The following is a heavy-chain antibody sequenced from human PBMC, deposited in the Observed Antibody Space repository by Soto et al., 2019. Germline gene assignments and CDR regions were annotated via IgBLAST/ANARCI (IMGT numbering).Heavy chain of an antibody. CDR3: AEAGGHNFDC. D-gene: IGHD3-10*01. CDR1: GFTFSHYA. CDR2: MSNDGSNE. V-gene: IGHV3-30*18. J-gene: IGHJ4*02. Sequence: QVQLVESGGGVVQPGRSLRLSCAASGFTFSHYAMHWVRQAPGKGLEWVAVMSNDGSNEYYADSVKGRFTISRDNSKNTLYLKMNSLGAEDTAVYYCAEAGGHNFDCGGQGTLVTVSS.